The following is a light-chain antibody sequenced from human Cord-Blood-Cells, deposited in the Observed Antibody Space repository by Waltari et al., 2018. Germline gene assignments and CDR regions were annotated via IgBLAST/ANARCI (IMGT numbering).Light chain of an antibody. J-gene: IGKJ1*01. CDR2: DAS. CDR3: QQRSNWPWT. CDR1: QSVSSY. Sequence: EIVLTQSPATLSLSPGERATLSCRASQSVSSYLAWYQQKPGQAPRLLIYDASNSATGIPARFSGSGSGTDFTLTISSLEPEDFAVYYGQQRSNWPWTFGQGTKVEIK. V-gene: IGKV3-11*01.